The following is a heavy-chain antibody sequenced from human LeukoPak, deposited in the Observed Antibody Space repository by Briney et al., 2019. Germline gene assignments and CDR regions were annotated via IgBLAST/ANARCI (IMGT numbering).Heavy chain of an antibody. CDR2: ISSGGNNE. CDR1: GFSFRTYE. D-gene: IGHD2-8*01. J-gene: IGHJ4*02. CDR3: ARDTVNGPFVISLDY. Sequence: GGSLTLSCAASGFSFRTYEMNWVRQAPGKGLEGVSHISSGGNNEYYVDSVRGRFSMSRDNAKNLLFLQMNSLRAEDTAVYYCARDTVNGPFVISLDYWGQGALVTVSS. V-gene: IGHV3-48*03.